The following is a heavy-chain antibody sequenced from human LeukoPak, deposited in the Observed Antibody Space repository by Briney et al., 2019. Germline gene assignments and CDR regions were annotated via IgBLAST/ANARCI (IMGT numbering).Heavy chain of an antibody. CDR2: IYHSGST. V-gene: IGHV4-30-2*01. CDR1: GGSISRGGYS. CDR3: ARGGKPPRINWFDP. J-gene: IGHJ5*02. Sequence: SETLSLTCAVSGGSISRGGYSWSWIRQPPGKGLEWIGYIYHSGSTYYNPSLKSRVTISVDRSKNQFSLKLSSVTAADTAVYYCARGGKPPRINWFDPWGQGTLVTVSS.